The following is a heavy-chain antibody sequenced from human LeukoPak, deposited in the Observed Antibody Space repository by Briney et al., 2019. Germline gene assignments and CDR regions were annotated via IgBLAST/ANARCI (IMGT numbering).Heavy chain of an antibody. Sequence: GGSLRLSCAASGFTFSAYSMNWIRQAPGKGLEWVSSISSSSSEVYYADSVRGRFTISRDAAENSLYLQVNNLRAEDKAVYYCARGGGANNWDYYFDYWGRGTLVTVSS. V-gene: IGHV3-21*06. D-gene: IGHD1-1*01. CDR2: ISSSSSEV. J-gene: IGHJ4*02. CDR3: ARGGGANNWDYYFDY. CDR1: GFTFSAYS.